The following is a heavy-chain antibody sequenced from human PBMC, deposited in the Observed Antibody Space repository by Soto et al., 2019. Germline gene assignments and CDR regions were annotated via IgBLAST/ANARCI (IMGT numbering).Heavy chain of an antibody. Sequence: GGSLRLSCTASGFTFGDYAMSWFRQAPGKGLEWVGFIRSKAYGGTTEYAASVKGRFTISRDDSKSIAYLQMNSLKTEDTAVYYCTRDLGYSYGYDAFDIWGQGTMVTVSS. CDR3: TRDLGYSYGYDAFDI. CDR2: IRSKAYGGTT. CDR1: GFTFGDYA. J-gene: IGHJ3*02. D-gene: IGHD5-18*01. V-gene: IGHV3-49*03.